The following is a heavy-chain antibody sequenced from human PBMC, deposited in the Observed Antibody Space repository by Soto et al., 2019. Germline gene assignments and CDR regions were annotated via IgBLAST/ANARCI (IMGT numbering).Heavy chain of an antibody. CDR3: ARGGIAVADWFDP. CDR1: GGFLSGYY. Sequence: PSETLSLTCTVSGGFLSGYYWSWIRQPPGKGLEWIGEINHSGSTNYNPSLKSRVTISVDTSKNQFSLKLSSVTAADTAVYYCARGGIAVADWFDPWGQGTLVTVSS. D-gene: IGHD6-19*01. CDR2: INHSGST. J-gene: IGHJ5*02. V-gene: IGHV4-34*01.